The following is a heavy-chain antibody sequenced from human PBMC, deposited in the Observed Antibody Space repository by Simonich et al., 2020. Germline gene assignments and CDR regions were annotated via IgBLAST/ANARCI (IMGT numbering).Heavy chain of an antibody. V-gene: IGHV4-34*01. CDR2: INHSGNT. D-gene: IGHD3-16*01. J-gene: IGHJ3*02. CDR3: ARPLGIVWAFDI. Sequence: QVQLQQWGAGLLKPSETLSLTCAVYGGSFSGYYWSWIRQPPGKGLEWIGEINHSGNTNYNPSLKSRVTISVDTSKNQFSLKLSSVTAAYTAVYYCARPLGIVWAFDIWGQGTMVTVSS. CDR1: GGSFSGYY.